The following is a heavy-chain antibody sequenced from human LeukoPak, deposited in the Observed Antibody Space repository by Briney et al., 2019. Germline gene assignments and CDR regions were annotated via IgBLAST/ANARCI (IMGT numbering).Heavy chain of an antibody. CDR3: ARGASGGYFVWSKRYFDY. D-gene: IGHD3-9*01. CDR1: GYTFTSYD. Sequence: ASVKVSCKASGYTFTSYDINWVRQATGQGLEWMGWMNPNSGNTGYAQKFQGRVTMTRNTSISTAYMELSSLRSEDTAVYYCARGASGGYFVWSKRYFDYWGQGTLVTVSS. V-gene: IGHV1-8*01. J-gene: IGHJ4*02. CDR2: MNPNSGNT.